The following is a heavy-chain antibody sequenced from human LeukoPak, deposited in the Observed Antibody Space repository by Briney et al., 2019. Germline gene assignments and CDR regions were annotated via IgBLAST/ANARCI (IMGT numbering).Heavy chain of an antibody. CDR3: ARGYLNVLRFLEWLRMHMDV. CDR1: GFTFSSYN. CDR2: ISSSSSYI. Sequence: GGSLRLSCAASGFTFSSYNMNWVRQAPGKGLEWVSSISSSSSYIHYADSVKGRFTISRDNAKNSLYPQMNSLRAEDTAVYYCARGYLNVLRFLEWLRMHMDVWGQGTTVTVSS. D-gene: IGHD3-3*01. V-gene: IGHV3-21*01. J-gene: IGHJ6*02.